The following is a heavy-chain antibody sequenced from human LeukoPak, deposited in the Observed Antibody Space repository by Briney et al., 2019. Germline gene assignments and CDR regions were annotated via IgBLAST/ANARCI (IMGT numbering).Heavy chain of an antibody. CDR3: ARDIGYCSSTSCYNWFDP. V-gene: IGHV3-21*01. D-gene: IGHD2-2*01. CDR2: ISSSSYI. Sequence: GGSLRLSCAASGFTFSSYSMNWVRQAPGKGLEWVSSISSSSYIYYADSVKGRFTISRDNAKNSLYLQMNSLRAEDTAVYYCARDIGYCSSTSCYNWFDPWGQGTLVTVSS. CDR1: GFTFSSYS. J-gene: IGHJ5*02.